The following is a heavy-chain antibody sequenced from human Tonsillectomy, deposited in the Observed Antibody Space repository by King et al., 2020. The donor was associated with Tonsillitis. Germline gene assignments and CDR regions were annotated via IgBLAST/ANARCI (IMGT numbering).Heavy chain of an antibody. CDR3: ATINYDFGSRAMDV. CDR2: ISDSSGST. Sequence: VQLVESGGGLVQPGGSLRLSCAASGFTFSTYAMSWVRQAPGKGLEWVSSISDSSGSTYYADSVKGRFSISSDNSKNTLYLQMNSLRADDTAVYYCATINYDFGSRAMDVWGKGTTGTVSS. D-gene: IGHD3-3*01. J-gene: IGHJ6*04. CDR1: GFTFSTYA. V-gene: IGHV3-23*04.